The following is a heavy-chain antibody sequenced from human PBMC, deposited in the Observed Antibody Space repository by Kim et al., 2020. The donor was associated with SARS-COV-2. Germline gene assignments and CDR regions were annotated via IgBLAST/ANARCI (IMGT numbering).Heavy chain of an antibody. Sequence: SETLSLTCAVSGGFITSSNFWTWVRQPPGKGLEWLGEIDHDGSTNYNPSLKSRVTISIDKSKNQFSLNLSSVTAADTAVYYCATRIIMVRGLDYWGQGTLVTVSS. CDR2: IDHDGST. CDR1: GGFITSSNF. V-gene: IGHV4-4*02. D-gene: IGHD3-10*01. J-gene: IGHJ4*02. CDR3: ATRIIMVRGLDY.